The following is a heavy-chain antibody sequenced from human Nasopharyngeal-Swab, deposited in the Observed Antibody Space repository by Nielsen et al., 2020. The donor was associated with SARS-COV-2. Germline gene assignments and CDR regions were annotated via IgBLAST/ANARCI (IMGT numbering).Heavy chain of an antibody. Sequence: GESLKISCAASGFTFSSYSMNWVRQAPGKGLEWVSSISSSSSYIYYADSVKGRFTISRDNAKNSLYLQMNSLRAEDTAVYYCARDKTGNLTFDYWGQGTLVTVSS. D-gene: IGHD1-14*01. J-gene: IGHJ4*02. CDR2: ISSSSSYI. CDR3: ARDKTGNLTFDY. V-gene: IGHV3-21*01. CDR1: GFTFSSYS.